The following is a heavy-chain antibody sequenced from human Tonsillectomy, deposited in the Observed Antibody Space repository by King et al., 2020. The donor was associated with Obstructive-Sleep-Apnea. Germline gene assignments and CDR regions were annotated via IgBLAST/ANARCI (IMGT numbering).Heavy chain of an antibody. Sequence: QLQESGPGLVKPSETLSLTCTVSGTSISSNTYYWGWIRQPPGKRLEWIGNIFHSGSTYYNSSLRSRVTISLDTSKNQFSLKLRSVTAADTAVYYCARLTAAGLFEYWGQGALVTVSS. CDR3: ARLTAAGLFEY. V-gene: IGHV4-39*01. J-gene: IGHJ4*02. CDR1: GTSISSNTYY. CDR2: IFHSGST. D-gene: IGHD6-13*01.